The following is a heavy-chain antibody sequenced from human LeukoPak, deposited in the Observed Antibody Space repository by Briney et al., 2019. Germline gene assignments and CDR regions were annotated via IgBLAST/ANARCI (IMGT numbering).Heavy chain of an antibody. CDR1: GYNFIGYG. V-gene: IGHV1-18*01. CDR2: ISGYTGNT. Sequence: GASVKLSCKASGYNFIGYGITWVRQAPGQGLEWMGRISGYTGNTKFAQKFQDRVGMTRDTSSRTVHMELRSLTLDDTGVYYCARDEFYGAGSSGDDAFDAWGQGTKITV. D-gene: IGHD3-10*01. J-gene: IGHJ3*01. CDR3: ARDEFYGAGSSGDDAFDA.